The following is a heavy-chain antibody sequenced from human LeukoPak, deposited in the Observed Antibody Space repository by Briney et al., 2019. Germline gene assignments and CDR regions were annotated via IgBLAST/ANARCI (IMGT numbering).Heavy chain of an antibody. J-gene: IGHJ4*02. D-gene: IGHD6-6*01. CDR3: ARDRLYSSSFFDY. CDR1: GGSISSYY. Sequence: SETLSLTCTVSGGSISSYYWSWIRQPAGKGLEWIGSIYYSGSTYYNPSLKSRVTISVDTSKNQFSLKLSSVTAADAAVYYCARDRLYSSSFFDYWGQGTLVTVSS. CDR2: IYYSGST. V-gene: IGHV4-4*07.